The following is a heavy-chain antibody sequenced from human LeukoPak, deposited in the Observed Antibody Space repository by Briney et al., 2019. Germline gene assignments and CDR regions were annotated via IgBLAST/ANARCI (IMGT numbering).Heavy chain of an antibody. Sequence: ASVKVSCTASGYTFTSYGISWVRPAPGQGLEWMGWISAYNGNTNYAQKLQGRVTMTTDTSTSTAYMELRSLRSDDTAVYYCARDQPIAAAGPHDYYYYGMDVWGQGTTVTVSS. CDR3: ARDQPIAAAGPHDYYYYGMDV. CDR1: GYTFTSYG. J-gene: IGHJ6*02. CDR2: ISAYNGNT. V-gene: IGHV1-18*01. D-gene: IGHD6-13*01.